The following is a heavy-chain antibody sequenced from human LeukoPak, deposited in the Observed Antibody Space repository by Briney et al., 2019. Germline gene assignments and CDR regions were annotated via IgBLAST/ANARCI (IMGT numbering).Heavy chain of an antibody. Sequence: ASVKVSCKASGYTFTGYYMRWVRQAPGQGPEWMGWINPNSGGTNYAQKFQGRVTMTRDTSISTAYMELGRLRSDDTAVYYCARGVDYDILTGYYMGDYWGQGTLVTVSS. CDR1: GYTFTGYY. D-gene: IGHD3-9*01. J-gene: IGHJ4*02. CDR3: ARGVDYDILTGYYMGDY. CDR2: INPNSGGT. V-gene: IGHV1-2*02.